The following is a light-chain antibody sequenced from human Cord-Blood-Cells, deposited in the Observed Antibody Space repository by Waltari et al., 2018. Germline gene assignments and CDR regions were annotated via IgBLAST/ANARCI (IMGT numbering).Light chain of an antibody. Sequence: VLTQSPATLSLSPGERATLSCRASQSVSSYLAWYQQKPGQAPRLLIYDASNRATGIPARFSGSGSGTDFTLTISSLEPEDFAVYYCQQRSNWPTFGGGTKVEIK. V-gene: IGKV3-11*01. CDR2: DAS. CDR1: QSVSSY. CDR3: QQRSNWPT. J-gene: IGKJ4*01.